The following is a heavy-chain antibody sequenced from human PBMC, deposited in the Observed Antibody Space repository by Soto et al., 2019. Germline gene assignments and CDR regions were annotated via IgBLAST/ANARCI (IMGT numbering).Heavy chain of an antibody. Sequence: ASVKVSCKASGFTFTGHYIHWVRQAPGQGLEWMGWINPNSGGTSYAQKFQGRVTMTTDTSTSTAYMELRSLRSDDTAVYYCATASGSGSYYQDWGQGTLVTVSS. CDR2: INPNSGGT. J-gene: IGHJ4*02. CDR1: GFTFTGHY. D-gene: IGHD3-10*01. V-gene: IGHV1-2*02. CDR3: ATASGSGSYYQD.